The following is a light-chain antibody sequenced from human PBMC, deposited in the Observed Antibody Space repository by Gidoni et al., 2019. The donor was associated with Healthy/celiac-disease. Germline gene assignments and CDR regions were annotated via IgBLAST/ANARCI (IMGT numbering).Light chain of an antibody. CDR2: AAS. CDR3: QQLNSYPIT. J-gene: IGKJ5*01. V-gene: IGKV1-9*01. Sequence: DIQLTQSPSFLSASVGDRVTITCRASQGISSYLAWYHQKPGKAPKLLIDAASTSQSGVPSRFSGSGSGTEFTLTISSLQPEDFATDYCQQLNSYPITFXQXTRLEIK. CDR1: QGISSY.